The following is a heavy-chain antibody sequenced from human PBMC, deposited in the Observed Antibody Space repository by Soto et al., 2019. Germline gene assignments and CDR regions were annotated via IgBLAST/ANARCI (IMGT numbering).Heavy chain of an antibody. CDR1: GFTFSSYW. CDR2: IKQDGSEK. D-gene: IGHD3-3*01. V-gene: IGHV3-7*01. CDR3: ARYLDLRDFWSGHFGGVWFDP. J-gene: IGHJ5*02. Sequence: EVQLVESGGGLVQPGGSLRLSCAASGFTFSSYWMSWVLQAPGKGLEWVANIKQDGSEKYYVDYVKGRFTISRDNAKNSLKLQMNRLRAEDTAVYYCARYLDLRDFWSGHFGGVWFDPWGQGTLVTVSS.